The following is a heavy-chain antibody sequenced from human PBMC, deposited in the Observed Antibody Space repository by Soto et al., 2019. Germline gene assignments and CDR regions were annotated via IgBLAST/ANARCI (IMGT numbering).Heavy chain of an antibody. CDR3: ATSNYGERD. CDR1: GFTLSEYG. Sequence: ELQVLESGGGLVQPGGSLRLTCAASGFTLSEYGTSWVRQAPGKGLEWVSFVSGSGDSTYYTDSVKGRLTISRDSSKNTVCLQMNSQRAEDTAVYYCATSNYGERDWGQGTLVTVSS. J-gene: IGHJ4*02. D-gene: IGHD3-10*01. V-gene: IGHV3-23*01. CDR2: VSGSGDST.